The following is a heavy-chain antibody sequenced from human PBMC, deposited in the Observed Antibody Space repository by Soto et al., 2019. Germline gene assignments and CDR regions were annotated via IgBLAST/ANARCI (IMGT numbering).Heavy chain of an antibody. D-gene: IGHD3-3*01. CDR3: ARDPYDFWSGSNPLIEP. V-gene: IGHV3-33*01. J-gene: IGHJ5*02. Sequence: GGSLRLSCAASGFTFSSYGMHWVRQAPGKGLEWVAVIWYDGSNKYYADSVKGRFTISRDNSKNTLYLQMNSLRAEDTAVYYCARDPYDFWSGSNPLIEPWGQGTLVTVSS. CDR1: GFTFSSYG. CDR2: IWYDGSNK.